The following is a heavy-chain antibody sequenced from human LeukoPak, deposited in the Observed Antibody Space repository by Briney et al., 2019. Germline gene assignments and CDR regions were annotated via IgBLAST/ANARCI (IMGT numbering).Heavy chain of an antibody. CDR2: ISGSGGST. J-gene: IGHJ4*02. CDR3: AKQPFYCSSTSCSAFFDY. Sequence: GGSLRLSCEASGFTFSSYAMSWVRQAPGKGLEWVSAISGSGGSTYYADSVKGRFAISRDNSKNTLYLQMNSLRAEDTAVYYCAKQPFYCSSTSCSAFFDYWGQGTLVTVSS. CDR1: GFTFSSYA. V-gene: IGHV3-23*01. D-gene: IGHD2-2*01.